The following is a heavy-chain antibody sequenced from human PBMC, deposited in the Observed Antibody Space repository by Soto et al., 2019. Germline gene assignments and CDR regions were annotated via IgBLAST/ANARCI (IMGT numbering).Heavy chain of an antibody. CDR3: ARLTMIVVAPFDY. CDR2: ISYDGSNK. D-gene: IGHD3-22*01. CDR1: GFTVSSYA. J-gene: IGHJ4*02. V-gene: IGHV3-30-3*01. Sequence: PGGALGVLSAASGFTVSSYAMHWVRQAPGKGLEWVAVISYDGSNKYYADSVKGRLTISRDNSKNTLYLQMNSLRAEDTAVYYCARLTMIVVAPFDYWGQGTLFPVSP.